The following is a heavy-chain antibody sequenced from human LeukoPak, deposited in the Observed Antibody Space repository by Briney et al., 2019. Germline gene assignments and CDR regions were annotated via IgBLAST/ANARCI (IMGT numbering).Heavy chain of an antibody. V-gene: IGHV1-2*02. J-gene: IGHJ4*02. D-gene: IGHD2-2*01. CDR2: INPNSGDL. CDR3: GRGPPSIVVVPSALDY. Sequence: ASVKVSCKASGYTFTDYYMHWVRQAPGQGLEWMGWINPNSGDLSSAQKFQGRVTMTKDTSLSTAYMELSSLRSDDMAVYYCGRGPPSIVVVPSALDYWGQGTLVTVSS. CDR1: GYTFTDYY.